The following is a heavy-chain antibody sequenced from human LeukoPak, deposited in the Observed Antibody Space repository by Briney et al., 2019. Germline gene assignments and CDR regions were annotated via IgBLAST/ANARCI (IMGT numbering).Heavy chain of an antibody. V-gene: IGHV2-70*11. D-gene: IGHD4-11*01. J-gene: IGHJ5*02. CDR1: GFSLSTSGMC. CDR2: IDWDDDK. CDR3: ARIRDYSNGNWFDP. Sequence: SGPTLVNPTQTPTLTCTFSGFSLSTSGMCVSWIRQPPGKALEWLARIDWDDDKYYSTSLKTRLTISKDTSKNQVVLTMTNMDPVDTATYYCARIRDYSNGNWFDPWGQGTLVTVSS.